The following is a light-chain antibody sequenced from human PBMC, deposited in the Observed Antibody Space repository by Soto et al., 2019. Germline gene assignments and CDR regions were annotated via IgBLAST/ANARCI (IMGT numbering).Light chain of an antibody. CDR1: SSDIGGYNY. J-gene: IGLJ1*01. V-gene: IGLV2-8*01. CDR3: SSYTGTNNLYV. CDR2: EVI. Sequence: QSVLTQPPSASGSPGQSVTISCTGTSSDIGGYNYVSWYQQHPGKAPKLMIYEVIKRPSGVPDRFSGSRSGNKASLTVSGLQAEDEADYYCSSYTGTNNLYVFGTGTKV.